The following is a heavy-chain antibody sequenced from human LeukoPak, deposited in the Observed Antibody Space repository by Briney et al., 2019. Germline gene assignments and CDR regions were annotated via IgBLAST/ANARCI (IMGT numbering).Heavy chain of an antibody. Sequence: GGSLRLSCAASGFTFSSYWMSWVRQAPGKGLEWVANIDRDGRVQHYVDSVEGRFTISRDSAKNSLDLQMHSLRAEDTAVYYCTGGSDEVLSGEYYYYMDVWGKGTTVTVSS. CDR1: GFTFSSYW. D-gene: IGHD2/OR15-2a*01. J-gene: IGHJ6*03. CDR3: TGGSDEVLSGEYYYYMDV. CDR2: IDRDGRVQ. V-gene: IGHV3-7*01.